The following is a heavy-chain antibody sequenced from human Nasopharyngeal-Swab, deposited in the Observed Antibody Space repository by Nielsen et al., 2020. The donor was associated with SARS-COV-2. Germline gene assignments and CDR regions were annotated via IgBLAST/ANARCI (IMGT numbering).Heavy chain of an antibody. CDR3: ARDGGNSSSWYWYYYYMDV. V-gene: IGHV3-21*01. CDR2: FSSSSSYI. D-gene: IGHD6-13*01. Sequence: ESLKTSCAASGFTFSSYSMNWVRQAPGKGLEWVSSFSSSSSYIYYADSLKGRFTITRDNAKNSLYLQMNSLRAEDTAVYYCARDGGNSSSWYWYYYYMDVWGKGTTVTVSS. J-gene: IGHJ6*03. CDR1: GFTFSSYS.